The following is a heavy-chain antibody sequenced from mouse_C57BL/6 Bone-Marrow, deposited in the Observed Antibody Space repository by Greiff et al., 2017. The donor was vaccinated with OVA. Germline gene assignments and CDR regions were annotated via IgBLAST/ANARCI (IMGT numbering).Heavy chain of an antibody. D-gene: IGHD4-1*01. V-gene: IGHV1-69*01. CDR3: TRSADWDRVGY. J-gene: IGHJ2*01. CDR2: IDPSDSYT. CDR1: GYTFTSYW. Sequence: VQLQQPGAELVMPGASVKLSCKASGYTFTSYWMHWVKQRPGQGLEWIGEIDPSDSYTNYNQKFKGKSTLTVDKSSSTAYMQLSSLATEDAAVYYYTRSADWDRVGYWGQGTTLTVSS.